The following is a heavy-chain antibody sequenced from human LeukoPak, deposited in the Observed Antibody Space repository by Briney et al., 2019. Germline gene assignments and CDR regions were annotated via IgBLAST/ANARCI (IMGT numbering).Heavy chain of an antibody. CDR2: ITAGGGST. D-gene: IGHD2-15*01. CDR1: GFTVSSNY. J-gene: IGHJ4*02. Sequence: GGSLRLSCAASGFTVSSNYMSWVRQAPGWGLEWVSAITAGGGSTFYADSVKGRFTISRDNTKNTLYLQMNSLRAEDTAVYYCAKRLPYYFDYWGQGTLVTVSS. V-gene: IGHV3-23*01. CDR3: AKRLPYYFDY.